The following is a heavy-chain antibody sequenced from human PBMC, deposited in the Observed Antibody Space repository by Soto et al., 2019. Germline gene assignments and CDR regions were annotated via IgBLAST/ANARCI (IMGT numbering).Heavy chain of an antibody. J-gene: IGHJ6*02. CDR3: ARGHYGDYDYYYYGMDV. V-gene: IGHV1-69*13. CDR1: GGTFSSYA. D-gene: IGHD4-17*01. CDR2: IIPIFGTA. Sequence: SMKGSCNASGGTFSSYAISWVRQAPGQGLEWMGGIIPIFGTANYAQKFQGRVTITADESTSTAYMELSSLRSEDTAVYYCARGHYGDYDYYYYGMDVWGQGTTVTVSS.